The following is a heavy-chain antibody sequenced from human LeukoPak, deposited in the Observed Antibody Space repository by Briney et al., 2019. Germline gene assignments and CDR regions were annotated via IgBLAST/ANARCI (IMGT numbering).Heavy chain of an antibody. V-gene: IGHV3-74*01. CDR3: ARASGYLNDLGF. D-gene: IGHD3-3*01. CDR1: GFTFSKYR. Sequence: GGSLRLSCEATGFTFSKYRMHWVRQSPGKGLVWVSFINSHGDTTTYADSVRGRFTISRDNAKNTVFLQMTSLVAEDTAVYYCARASGYLNDLGFWGQGTLVSASS. J-gene: IGHJ4*02. CDR2: INSHGDTT.